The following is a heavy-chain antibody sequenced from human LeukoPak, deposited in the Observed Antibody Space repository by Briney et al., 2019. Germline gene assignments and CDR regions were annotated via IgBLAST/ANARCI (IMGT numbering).Heavy chain of an antibody. Sequence: PSETLSLTCAVYGGSFSGYYWSWIRQPPGKGLEWIGEINHSGRINYNPSLKSRVTISVDTSKNQFSLKLSSVTAADTAVYYCAREVAVAGRRFDYWGQGTLVTVSS. CDR3: AREVAVAGRRFDY. CDR1: GGSFSGYY. J-gene: IGHJ4*02. D-gene: IGHD6-19*01. CDR2: INHSGRI. V-gene: IGHV4-34*01.